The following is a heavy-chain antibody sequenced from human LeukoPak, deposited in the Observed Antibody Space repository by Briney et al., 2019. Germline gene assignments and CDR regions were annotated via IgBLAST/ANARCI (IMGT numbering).Heavy chain of an antibody. J-gene: IGHJ4*02. Sequence: PGGSLRLSCAASGFTFSSYSMNWVRQAPGKGLEWVSSISSSSSYIYYADSVKGRFTISRDNAKNSLYLQMNSLRAEDTAVYYCAREFTVVNPRGFDYWDQGTLVTVSS. CDR1: GFTFSSYS. CDR2: ISSSSSYI. D-gene: IGHD4-23*01. CDR3: AREFTVVNPRGFDY. V-gene: IGHV3-21*01.